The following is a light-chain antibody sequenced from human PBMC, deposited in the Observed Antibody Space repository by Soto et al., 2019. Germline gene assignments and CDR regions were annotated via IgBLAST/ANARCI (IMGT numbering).Light chain of an antibody. CDR3: AVWDGSLNAWV. CDR2: NND. Sequence: QSVLTQPTSASATPGQGVTISCSGGSSNIGRDAVTWYQQLPGSAPKLLIYNNDQRPSGVPDRFSGSRSGTSASLAISGLQSEDEADYHCAVWDGSLNAWVFGGGTKLTVL. J-gene: IGLJ3*02. V-gene: IGLV1-44*01. CDR1: SSNIGRDA.